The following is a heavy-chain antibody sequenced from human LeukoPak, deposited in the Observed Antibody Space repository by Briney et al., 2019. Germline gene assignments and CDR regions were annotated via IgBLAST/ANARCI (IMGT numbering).Heavy chain of an antibody. V-gene: IGHV4-4*07. J-gene: IGHJ4*02. D-gene: IGHD4-23*01. CDR3: ARDRGDYGGPDY. CDR2: IYTSGNT. CDR1: GGSISSYY. Sequence: SETLSLTCTVSGGSISSYYWSWIRQPAGKELEWIGRIYTSGNTNYNPSLKSRVTMSVDTSKNQFSLKLSSVTAADTAVYYCARDRGDYGGPDYWGQGTLVTVSS.